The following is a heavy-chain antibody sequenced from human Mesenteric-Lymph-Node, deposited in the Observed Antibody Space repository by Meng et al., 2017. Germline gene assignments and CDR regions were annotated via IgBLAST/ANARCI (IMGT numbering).Heavy chain of an antibody. J-gene: IGHJ4*02. D-gene: IGHD5-24*01. Sequence: EVQLVESGGGLVKPGGSLGSSCAASGFTFSSYSMNWVRQAPGKGLEWVSSISSSSSYIYYADSVKGRFTISRDNAKNSLYLQMNSLRAEDTAVYYCARNVRLRDGYNSDYWGQGTLVTVSS. CDR2: ISSSSSYI. V-gene: IGHV3-21*01. CDR1: GFTFSSYS. CDR3: ARNVRLRDGYNSDY.